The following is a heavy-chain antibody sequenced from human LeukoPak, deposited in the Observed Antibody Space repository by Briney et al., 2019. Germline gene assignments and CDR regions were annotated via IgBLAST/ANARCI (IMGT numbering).Heavy chain of an antibody. CDR2: ISSSSSTI. Sequence: PGGSLRLSCAASGFTFDDYGMSWVRQAPGKGLEWVSYISSSSSTIYYADSVKGRFTISRDNAKNSLYLQMNSLRAEDTAVYYCARDAGSGSYYYFDYWGQGTLVTVSS. CDR1: GFTFDDYG. D-gene: IGHD3-10*01. J-gene: IGHJ4*02. CDR3: ARDAGSGSYYYFDY. V-gene: IGHV3-48*01.